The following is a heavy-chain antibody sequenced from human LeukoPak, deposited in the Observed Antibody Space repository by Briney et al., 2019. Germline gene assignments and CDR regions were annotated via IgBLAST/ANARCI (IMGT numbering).Heavy chain of an antibody. Sequence: GGSLRLSCAATGFTFTSFEMNWVRQAPGKGLEWVSHITSGGSSIYYADSVKGRFTLSRDDAKNSLYLQMNSLRAEDTAIYYCARDKYNWNSPDPFFYYYGLDVWGQGTTVTVSS. D-gene: IGHD1-1*01. CDR2: ITSGGSSI. CDR3: ARDKYNWNSPDPFFYYYGLDV. CDR1: GFTFTSFE. V-gene: IGHV3-48*03. J-gene: IGHJ6*02.